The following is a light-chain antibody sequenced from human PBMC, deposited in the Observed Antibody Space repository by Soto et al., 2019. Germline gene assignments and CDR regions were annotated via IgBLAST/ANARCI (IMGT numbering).Light chain of an antibody. CDR2: EVT. V-gene: IGLV2-14*03. CDR1: SSDVGGYNS. J-gene: IGLJ2*01. Sequence: QSVLTQPASVSGSPGQSITISCTGTSSDVGGYNSVSWYQQYPGKAPKLIIYEVTNRPSGVSDRFSGSKSGRTASLPISGLQTEDESTYYCSSYTITSTLIFGGGTKLTVL. CDR3: SSYTITSTLI.